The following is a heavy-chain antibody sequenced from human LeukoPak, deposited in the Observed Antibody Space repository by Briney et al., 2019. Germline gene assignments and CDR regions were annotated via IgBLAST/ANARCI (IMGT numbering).Heavy chain of an antibody. Sequence: GGSLRLSCAASGFTFNNYAMNWVRQAPGKGLECVSGINYSGGSTYSANSVKGRFTISRDNSKNTLYLQMNSLRAEDTAVYYCAKGGSSYSYGSSGALDYWGQGALVTVSS. J-gene: IGHJ4*02. CDR2: INYSGGST. V-gene: IGHV3-23*01. CDR1: GFTFNNYA. D-gene: IGHD5-18*01. CDR3: AKGGSSYSYGSSGALDY.